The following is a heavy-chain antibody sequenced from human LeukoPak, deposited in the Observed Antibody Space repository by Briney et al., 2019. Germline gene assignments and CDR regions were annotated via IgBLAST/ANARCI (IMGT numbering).Heavy chain of an antibody. CDR1: GFTFSSYS. CDR3: SGDYYDSSAN. V-gene: IGHV3-48*01. D-gene: IGHD3-22*01. J-gene: IGHJ4*02. Sequence: GGSLRLSCAASGFTFSSYSMNWVRQAPGKGLEWVSYISSSSSTIYYADSVKGRFTISRDNAKNSLHLQMNSLRAEDTAVYYCSGDYYDSSANWGQGTLVTVSS. CDR2: ISSSSSTI.